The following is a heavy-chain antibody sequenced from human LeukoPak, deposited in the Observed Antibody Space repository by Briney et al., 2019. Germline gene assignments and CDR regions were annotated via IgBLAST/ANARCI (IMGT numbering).Heavy chain of an antibody. J-gene: IGHJ4*02. Sequence: PGGSLRLSCAASGFTFSSYWMSWVRQAPGKGLEWVANIKQDGSEKYYVDSVKGRFTISRDNAKNSLYLQMNSLRAEDTAVYYCARDYYDSSATCFDYWGQGTLVTVSS. V-gene: IGHV3-7*01. CDR1: GFTFSSYW. D-gene: IGHD3-22*01. CDR3: ARDYYDSSATCFDY. CDR2: IKQDGSEK.